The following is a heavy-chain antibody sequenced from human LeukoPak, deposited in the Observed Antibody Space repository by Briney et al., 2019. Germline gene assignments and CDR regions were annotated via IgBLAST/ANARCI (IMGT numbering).Heavy chain of an antibody. D-gene: IGHD7-27*01. J-gene: IGHJ3*02. Sequence: SETLSLTCTVSGGSISSYYWSWIRQPPGKGLEWIGYIYYSGSTYYNPSLKSRVTISVDTSKNQFSLKLSSVTAADTAVYYCARTRLLGAFDIWGQGTMVTVSS. CDR1: GGSISSYY. V-gene: IGHV4-59*12. CDR3: ARTRLLGAFDI. CDR2: IYYSGST.